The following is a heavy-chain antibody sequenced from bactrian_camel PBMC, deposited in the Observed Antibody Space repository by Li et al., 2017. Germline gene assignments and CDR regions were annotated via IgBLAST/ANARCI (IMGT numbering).Heavy chain of an antibody. CDR2: IGRDGAT. CDR1: GYTYSSPC. V-gene: IGHV3S53*01. CDR3: AAERILGGASRCTLMNGADFGY. D-gene: IGHD1*01. Sequence: HVQLVESGGGLVQPGGSLRLSCAASGYTYSSPCMGWFRQAPGKEREGVAVIGRDGATTYADSVKGRFTISKDYSKNSLYLQMNSLKPEDTAMYYCAAERILGGASRCTLMNGADFGYWGQGTQVTVS. J-gene: IGHJ6*01.